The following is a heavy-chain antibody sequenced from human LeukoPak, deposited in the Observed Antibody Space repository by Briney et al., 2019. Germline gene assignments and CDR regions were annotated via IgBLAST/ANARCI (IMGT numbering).Heavy chain of an antibody. Sequence: SSQTLSLTCTVSGGSISSGGYYWSWIRQHPGKGLEWIGYIYYSGNTYYNPSLKSRVTISLDTSKNQFSLKLSSVTAADTAVYYCARALVVPAASYYYYYYGMDVWGQGTTVTVSS. CDR3: ARALVVPAASYYYYYYGMDV. CDR2: IYYSGNT. CDR1: GGSISSGGYY. D-gene: IGHD2-2*01. V-gene: IGHV4-31*03. J-gene: IGHJ6*02.